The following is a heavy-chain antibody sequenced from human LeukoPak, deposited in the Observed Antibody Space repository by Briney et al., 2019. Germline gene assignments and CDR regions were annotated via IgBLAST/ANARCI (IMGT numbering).Heavy chain of an antibody. CDR2: IIPIFGTA. CDR3: ARGGYSGYDHNWFDP. J-gene: IGHJ5*02. D-gene: IGHD5-12*01. Sequence: EASVKVSCTASGGTFSIYAISWVRQAPGQGLEWMGGIIPIFGTANYAQKFQGRVTITADESTSTAYMELSSLRSEDTAVYYCARGGYSGYDHNWFDPWGQGTLVTVSS. V-gene: IGHV1-69*01. CDR1: GGTFSIYA.